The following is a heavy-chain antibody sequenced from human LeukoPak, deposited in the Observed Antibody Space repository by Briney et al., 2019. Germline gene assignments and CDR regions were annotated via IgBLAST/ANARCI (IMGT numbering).Heavy chain of an antibody. V-gene: IGHV4-38-2*01. CDR2: IFHSGST. J-gene: IGHJ4*02. CDR1: GYSISSGDY. Sequence: SETLSLTCAVSGYSISSGDYWGWIRQSPGKGLEWIENIFHSGSTYHNPSLKSRVTISVDTSKNESSLKLSSVTAADTAVYYCARGIYYLIEYWGQGTLVTVSS. D-gene: IGHD3-10*01. CDR3: ARGIYYLIEY.